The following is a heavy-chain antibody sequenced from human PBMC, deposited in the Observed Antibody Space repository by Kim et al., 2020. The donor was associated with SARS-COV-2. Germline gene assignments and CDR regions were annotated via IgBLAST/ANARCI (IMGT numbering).Heavy chain of an antibody. V-gene: IGHV3-21*01. CDR2: ISSSSSYI. D-gene: IGHD3-10*01. J-gene: IGHJ5*02. Sequence: GGSLRLSCAASGFTFSSYSMNWVRQAPGKGLEWVSSISSSSSYIYYADSVKGRFTISRDNAKNSLYLQMNSLRAEDTAVYYCAGDPSTVWFGDVGGRKNWFDPWGQGTLVTVSS. CDR1: GFTFSSYS. CDR3: AGDPSTVWFGDVGGRKNWFDP.